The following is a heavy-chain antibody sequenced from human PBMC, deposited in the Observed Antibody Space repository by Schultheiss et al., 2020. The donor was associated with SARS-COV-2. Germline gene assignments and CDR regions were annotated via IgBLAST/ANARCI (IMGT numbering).Heavy chain of an antibody. D-gene: IGHD1-26*01. V-gene: IGHV1-24*01. J-gene: IGHJ4*02. Sequence: ASVKVSCKVSGYTLTELSMHWVRQAPGKGLEWMGGFDPEDGETIYAQKFQGRVTITADESTSTAYMELSSLRAEDTAVYYCAREDGVYWGFDYWGQGTLVTVSS. CDR3: AREDGVYWGFDY. CDR2: FDPEDGET. CDR1: GYTLTELS.